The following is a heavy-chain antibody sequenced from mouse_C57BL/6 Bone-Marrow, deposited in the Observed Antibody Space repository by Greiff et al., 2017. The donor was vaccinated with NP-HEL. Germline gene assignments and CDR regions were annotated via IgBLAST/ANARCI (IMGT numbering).Heavy chain of an antibody. J-gene: IGHJ2*01. V-gene: IGHV5-6*01. CDR2: ISSGGSYT. D-gene: IGHD1-2*01. CDR1: GFTFSSYG. CDR3: ARDSLLRNYFDD. Sequence: EVKLMESGGDLVKPGGSLKLSCAASGFTFSSYGMSWVRQTPDKRLEWVATISSGGSYTYYPDSVKGRFTISRDNAKNTLYLQMSSLKSEDTAMYYCARDSLLRNYFDDWGQGTTLTVSS.